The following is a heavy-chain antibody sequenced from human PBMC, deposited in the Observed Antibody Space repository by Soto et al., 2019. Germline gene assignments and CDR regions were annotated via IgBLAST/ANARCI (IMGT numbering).Heavy chain of an antibody. J-gene: IGHJ4*02. CDR3: ARGVMEGYFDY. V-gene: IGHV3-53*01. Sequence: GGSLRLSCAASGFTVSSNYMSWVRQAPGKGLEWVSVIYSGGSTYYADSMKGRFTISRDNSKNTLYLQMNSLRAEDTAVYYCARGVMEGYFDYWGQGTLVTVSS. CDR1: GFTVSSNY. CDR2: IYSGGST. D-gene: IGHD3-3*01.